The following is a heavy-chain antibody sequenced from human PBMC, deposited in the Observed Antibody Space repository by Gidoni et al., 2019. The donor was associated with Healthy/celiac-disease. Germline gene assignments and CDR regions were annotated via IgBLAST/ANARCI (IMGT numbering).Heavy chain of an antibody. Sequence: QVQLVESGGGVVQPGRSLRLSCAASGFTFSSYAMHWVRQAPGKGLGWVAVISYDGSNEYYADSGKGRFTISRDNSKNTLYLQMNSLRAEDTAVYYCARDHSEDDEGDTAMIHYYYYYMDVWGKGTTVTVSS. J-gene: IGHJ6*03. V-gene: IGHV3-30-3*01. CDR3: ARDHSEDDEGDTAMIHYYYYYMDV. CDR2: ISYDGSNE. CDR1: GFTFSSYA. D-gene: IGHD5-18*01.